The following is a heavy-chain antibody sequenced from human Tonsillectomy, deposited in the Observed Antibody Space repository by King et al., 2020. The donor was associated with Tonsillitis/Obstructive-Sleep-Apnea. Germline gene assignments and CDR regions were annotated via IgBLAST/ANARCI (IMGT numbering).Heavy chain of an antibody. V-gene: IGHV3-23*04. Sequence: VQLVESGGGLVQPGGSLRLSCAASGFTFSSYAISWVRQAPGKGLEWVSAIKSDGGRTYYADPLKGRFPISRDNSKNTLYPQMNSLGADDTALYYCAKESPYWTSTSCRTYYFDSWGQGTLVTVSS. J-gene: IGHJ4*02. CDR3: AKESPYWTSTSCRTYYFDS. CDR2: IKSDGGRT. D-gene: IGHD2-2*01. CDR1: GFTFSSYA.